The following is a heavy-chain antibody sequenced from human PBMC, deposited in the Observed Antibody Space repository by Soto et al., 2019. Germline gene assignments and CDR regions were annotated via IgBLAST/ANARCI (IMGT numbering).Heavy chain of an antibody. CDR2: LYDLDGT. CDR3: ATWHLQEHAYDI. D-gene: IGHD1-1*01. V-gene: IGHV3-53*01. Sequence: VQLVASGGGLIQPGESLRLSCAAFGFTVSGKKYVAWVRQAPGKGLEWVSALYDLDGTYYADSVKGRFTTSSDSSRTTVYLQMDSLRPDDTAVYSCATWHLQEHAYDIWGQGTMVTVSS. J-gene: IGHJ3*02. CDR1: GFTVSGKKY.